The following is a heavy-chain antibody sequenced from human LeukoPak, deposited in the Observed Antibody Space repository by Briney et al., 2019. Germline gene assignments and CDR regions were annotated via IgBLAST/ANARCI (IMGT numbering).Heavy chain of an antibody. CDR3: STDEWN. CDR1: GFTFSDYY. J-gene: IGHJ4*02. V-gene: IGHV3-15*01. D-gene: IGHD3-3*01. Sequence: GGSLRLSCAASGFTFSDYYMSWIRQAPGKGLEWVGRIKSRTAGETTDYAAPVKGRFTISRDDSENTLYLQMNSLKTEDTAIYYCSTDEWNWGQGTLVTVSS. CDR2: IKSRTAGETT.